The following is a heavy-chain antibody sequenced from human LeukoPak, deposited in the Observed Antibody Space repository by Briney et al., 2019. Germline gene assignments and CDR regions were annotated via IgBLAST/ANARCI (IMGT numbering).Heavy chain of an antibody. D-gene: IGHD6-19*01. CDR2: ISRSSTYT. Sequence: GGSLRLSCAASGFTFSDYYMSWIRQAPGKGPKWVSYISRSSTYTNYADSVKGRFSISRDNAKNSLCLQMNSLRAEDTAVYYCAKVVAGRYQDCWGQGTLVSVSS. CDR3: AKVVAGRYQDC. J-gene: IGHJ4*02. V-gene: IGHV3-11*05. CDR1: GFTFSDYY.